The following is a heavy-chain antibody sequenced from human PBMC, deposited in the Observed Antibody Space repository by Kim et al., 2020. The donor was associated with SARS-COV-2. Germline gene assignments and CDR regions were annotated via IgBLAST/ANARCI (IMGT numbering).Heavy chain of an antibody. D-gene: IGHD3-16*01. V-gene: IGHV4-4*07. CDR2: IYTSGRT. CDR1: GDSLSSDY. Sequence: SETLSLTCTVSGDSLSSDYWSWNRQPAGKGLEWIGRIYTSGRTNYNPSLQSRVTMSVDMSKNQFSLKLSSVTAADTAVYYCASTLGLRGQVTLVTVSS. J-gene: IGHJ1*01. CDR3: ASTLGL.